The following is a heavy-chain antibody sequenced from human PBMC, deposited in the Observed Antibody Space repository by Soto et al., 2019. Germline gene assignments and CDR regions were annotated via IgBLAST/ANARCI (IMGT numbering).Heavy chain of an antibody. Sequence: QVQLVQSGAEVKKPGASVKVSCKASGYTFTGYYMHWVRQAPGQGLEWMGWINPNSGGTNYAQKFQGWVTMTRDTSXXTXYXXLSRLRSDDTAVYYCARERRDYYGSGSPYYYGMDVWGQGTTVTVSS. CDR3: ARERRDYYGSGSPYYYGMDV. D-gene: IGHD3-10*01. CDR2: INPNSGGT. J-gene: IGHJ6*02. CDR1: GYTFTGYY. V-gene: IGHV1-2*04.